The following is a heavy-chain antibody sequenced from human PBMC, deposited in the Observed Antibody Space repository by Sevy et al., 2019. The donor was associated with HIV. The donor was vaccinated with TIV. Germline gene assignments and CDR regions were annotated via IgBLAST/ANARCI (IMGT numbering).Heavy chain of an antibody. Sequence: ASVKVSCKASGYSFSNYSIGWVRQAPGQGLEWMGWISGYNGYTNYAQNLQGRVTMTTDTSTSTAYMELRSLRSDDTAIYYCAKEGKNIRSWFDPWGQGTLVTVSS. CDR2: ISGYNGYT. CDR1: GYSFSNYS. D-gene: IGHD3-3*02. CDR3: AKEGKNIRSWFDP. V-gene: IGHV1-18*01. J-gene: IGHJ5*02.